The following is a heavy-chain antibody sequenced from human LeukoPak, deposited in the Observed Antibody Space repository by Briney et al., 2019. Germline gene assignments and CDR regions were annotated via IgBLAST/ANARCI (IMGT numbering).Heavy chain of an antibody. J-gene: IGHJ4*02. D-gene: IGHD5-18*01. CDR3: ARDGDTAMVDPSEVFDY. Sequence: QAGGSLRLSCAASGFTFSSYEMNWVRQAPGKGLEWVSYISSSGSTIYYADSVKGRFTISRDNAKNSLYLQMNSLRAEDTAVYYCARDGDTAMVDPSEVFDYWGQGTLVTVSS. CDR1: GFTFSSYE. V-gene: IGHV3-48*03. CDR2: ISSSGSTI.